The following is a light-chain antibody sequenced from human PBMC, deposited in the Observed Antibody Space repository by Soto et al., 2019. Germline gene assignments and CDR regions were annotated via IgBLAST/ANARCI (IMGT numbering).Light chain of an antibody. CDR2: EVS. V-gene: IGLV2-14*01. Sequence: ALTQPASVSGSPGQSITISCAGTSSDIGGYNYVSWYQQHPGKAPKVMIYEVSNRPSGVSNRFSGSKSGNTASLTISGLQAEDEADYYCSSYTSSSTLYVFGTGTKVTVL. J-gene: IGLJ1*01. CDR3: SSYTSSSTLYV. CDR1: SSDIGGYNY.